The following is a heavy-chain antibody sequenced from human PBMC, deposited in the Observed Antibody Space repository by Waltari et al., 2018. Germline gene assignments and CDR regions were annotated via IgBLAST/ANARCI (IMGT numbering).Heavy chain of an antibody. V-gene: IGHV4-59*01. J-gene: IGHJ5*02. CDR2: IYYSGGT. Sequence: QVQLQESGPGLVKPSETLSLTCTVSGGSISSYYWSWIRQPPGKGLEWIGYIYYSGGTNYNPSLTSRVTISVDTSKNQFSLKLSSVTAADTAVYYCARRAYCSSTSCPNWFDPWGQGTLVTVSS. CDR3: ARRAYCSSTSCPNWFDP. D-gene: IGHD2-2*01. CDR1: GGSISSYY.